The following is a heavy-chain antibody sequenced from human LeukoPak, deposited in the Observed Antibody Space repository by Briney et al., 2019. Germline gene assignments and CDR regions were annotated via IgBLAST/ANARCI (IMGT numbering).Heavy chain of an antibody. CDR2: IKQDGSEK. D-gene: IGHD4-17*01. V-gene: IGHV3-7*01. J-gene: IGHJ4*02. CDR1: GFTFSSYW. CDR3: ARAQYGDPYYFDY. Sequence: GGSLRLSCAASGFTFSSYWMTWVRQAPGKGLEWVANIKQDGSEKYYVDSVKGRFTISRDNSKNTLYLQMNSLRAEDTAVYYCARAQYGDPYYFDYWGQGTLVTVSS.